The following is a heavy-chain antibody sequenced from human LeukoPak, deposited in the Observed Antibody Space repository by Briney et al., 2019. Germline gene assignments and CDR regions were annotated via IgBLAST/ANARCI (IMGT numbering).Heavy chain of an antibody. CDR1: GFTFSSYG. CDR3: AKSATTMVRGAYYYGMDV. D-gene: IGHD3-10*01. Sequence: GGSLRLSCAASGFTFSSYGMHWVRQAPGKGLEWVAVISYDGSNKYYADSVKGRFTISRDNSKNTLYPQMNSLRAEDTAVYYCAKSATTMVRGAYYYGMDVWGQGTTVTVSS. V-gene: IGHV3-30*18. J-gene: IGHJ6*02. CDR2: ISYDGSNK.